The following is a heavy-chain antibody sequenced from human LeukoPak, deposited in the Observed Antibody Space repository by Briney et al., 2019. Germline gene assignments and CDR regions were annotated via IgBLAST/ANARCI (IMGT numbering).Heavy chain of an antibody. D-gene: IGHD2-8*01. CDR3: AKDRCSNGIGCYYYYMDV. V-gene: IGHV3-48*03. Sequence: GGSLRLSCAASGFTFSNYEMNWVRQAPGKGLEWVSYISSSGTTTYYADSVKGRFSISRDSSKNISYLQMNTLRAEDTAVYYCAKDRCSNGIGCYYYYMDVWGKGTTATISS. J-gene: IGHJ6*03. CDR1: GFTFSNYE. CDR2: ISSSGTTT.